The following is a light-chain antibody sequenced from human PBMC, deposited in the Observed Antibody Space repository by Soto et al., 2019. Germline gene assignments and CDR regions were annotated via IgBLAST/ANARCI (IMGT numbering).Light chain of an antibody. CDR1: QSISNS. J-gene: IGKJ5*01. CDR2: DTS. V-gene: IGKV3-11*01. Sequence: EIVLTQSPATLSLSPGERATLSCRASQSISNSLAWYQQKPGQPPRLLIYDTSNRVTGIPARFSGSRSGTDFTLTISSLEPEDFAVYFCHQRNKFGQGTRLEIK. CDR3: HQRNK.